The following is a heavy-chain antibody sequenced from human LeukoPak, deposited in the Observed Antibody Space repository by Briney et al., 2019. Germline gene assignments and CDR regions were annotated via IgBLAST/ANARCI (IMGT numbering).Heavy chain of an antibody. V-gene: IGHV1-2*02. J-gene: IGHJ4*02. CDR1: GYTFTGSY. Sequence: ASVKVSCKASGYTFTGSYIHWLRQAPGQGLEWMGWINPNSGGTNYAQKFQGRVTMTRDTSISTAYMELSRLRSDDTAVYYCARDSSDYYGSGSSPSYYFDYWGQGTLVTVSS. CDR3: ARDSSDYYGSGSSPSYYFDY. D-gene: IGHD3-10*01. CDR2: INPNSGGT.